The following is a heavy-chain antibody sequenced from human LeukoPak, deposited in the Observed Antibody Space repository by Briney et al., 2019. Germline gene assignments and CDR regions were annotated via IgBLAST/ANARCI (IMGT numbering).Heavy chain of an antibody. D-gene: IGHD3-10*01. CDR2: ISSSSTTI. CDR1: GVTFSIYS. J-gene: IGHJ4*02. V-gene: IGHV3-48*01. Sequence: GGSLRLSCAASGVTFSIYSMIWVRQAPGKGLEWVSYISSSSTTIYYADSVKGRFTVSRDNAKNSLYLQMNSLRAEDTAVYSCARDWFGEGVWGQGTLVTVSS. CDR3: ARDWFGEGV.